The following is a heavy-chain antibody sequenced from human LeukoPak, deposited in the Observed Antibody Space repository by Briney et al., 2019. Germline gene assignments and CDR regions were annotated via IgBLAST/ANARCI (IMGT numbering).Heavy chain of an antibody. CDR2: IRGDESKT. D-gene: IGHD2-21*02. V-gene: IGHV3-74*01. CDR1: GFTFSTYW. Sequence: GGSLRLSCAASGFTFSTYWMHWVRQAPGKGLVWVSGIRGDESKTTYADSVKGRFTISRDNAKNTLYLQMNSLRAEDTAVYYCARDTASAFDYWGLGTLVTVSS. CDR3: ARDTASAFDY. J-gene: IGHJ4*02.